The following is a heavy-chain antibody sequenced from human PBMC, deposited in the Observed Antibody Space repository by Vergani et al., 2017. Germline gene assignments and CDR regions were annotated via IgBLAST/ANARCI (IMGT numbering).Heavy chain of an antibody. V-gene: IGHV3-13*04. CDR1: GFTFSSYD. CDR3: ARGGGGDDSRGFNDY. CDR2: IGTAGDT. Sequence: EVQLVESGGGLVQPGGSLRLSCAASGFTFSSYDMHWVRQATGKGLEWVSAIGTAGDTYYPGSVKGRFTISRENAKNSLYLQMNSLRAGDTAVYYCARGGGGDDSRGFNDYWGQGTLVTVSS. J-gene: IGHJ4*02. D-gene: IGHD3-22*01.